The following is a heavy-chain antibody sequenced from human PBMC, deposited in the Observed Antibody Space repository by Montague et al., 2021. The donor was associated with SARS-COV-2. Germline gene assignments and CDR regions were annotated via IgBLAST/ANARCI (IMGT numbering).Heavy chain of an antibody. Sequence: SLRLSCAASGFTFSSYAMHWVRQAPGEGLEWVAVISDDGSNKYYADSVKGRFTISRDNSKNTLYLQMNSLRAEDTAVYYCASRENYGSGSHFQHWGQGTLVTVSS. CDR3: ASRENYGSGSHFQH. CDR2: ISDDGSNK. CDR1: GFTFSSYA. V-gene: IGHV3-30-3*01. D-gene: IGHD3-10*01. J-gene: IGHJ1*01.